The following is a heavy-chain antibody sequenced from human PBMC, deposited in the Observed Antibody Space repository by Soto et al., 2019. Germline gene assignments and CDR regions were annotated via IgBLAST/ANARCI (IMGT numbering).Heavy chain of an antibody. V-gene: IGHV3-30*18. D-gene: IGHD2-2*01. CDR2: ISYDGSNK. J-gene: IGHJ4*02. CDR3: AKDCCGHLYCSSTSCFDY. Sequence: GGSLRLSCAASGFTFSSYGMHWVRQAPGKGLEWVAVISYDGSNKYYTDSVKGRFTISRDNSKNTLYLQMNSLRAEDTAVYYCAKDCCGHLYCSSTSCFDYWGQGTLVTVSS. CDR1: GFTFSSYG.